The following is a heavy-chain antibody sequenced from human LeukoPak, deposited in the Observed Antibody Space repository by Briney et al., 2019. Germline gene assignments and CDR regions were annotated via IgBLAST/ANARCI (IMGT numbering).Heavy chain of an antibody. V-gene: IGHV3-30*18. CDR3: AKVVVRWLPYAFDI. CDR1: GFTFSSYG. D-gene: IGHD5-24*01. CDR2: ISYDGSNK. J-gene: IGHJ3*02. Sequence: GGSLRLSCAASGFTFSSYGMHWVRQAPGKGLEWVAVISYDGSNKYYADSVKGRFTISRDNSKNTLYLQMNSLRAEDTAVYYCAKVVVRWLPYAFDIWGQGTMVTVSS.